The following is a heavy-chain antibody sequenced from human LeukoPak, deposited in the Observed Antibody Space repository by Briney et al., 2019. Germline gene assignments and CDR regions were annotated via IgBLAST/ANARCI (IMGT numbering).Heavy chain of an antibody. J-gene: IGHJ6*03. CDR1: GGSISSYY. D-gene: IGHD3-22*01. Sequence: PSETLSLTCTVSGGSISSYYWSWIRQPPGKGLEWIGYIYYSGSTNYNPSLKSRVPISVDTSKNQFSLKLSSVTAADTAVYYCARVYYDSSGYYYYYMDVWGKGTTVTISS. CDR3: ARVYYDSSGYYYYYMDV. CDR2: IYYSGST. V-gene: IGHV4-59*01.